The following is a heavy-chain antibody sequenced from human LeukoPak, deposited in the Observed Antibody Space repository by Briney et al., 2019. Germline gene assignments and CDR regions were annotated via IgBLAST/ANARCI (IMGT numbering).Heavy chain of an antibody. Sequence: GGSLRLSCAASGFTFSSYAMSWVRQAPGKGLEWVSGISGSGDNTYYADSVKGRFTISRDNSKNTLYLQMNSLRAEDTAVYYCARETYYYGSGSYIDYWGQGTLVTVSS. D-gene: IGHD3-10*01. CDR3: ARETYYYGSGSYIDY. CDR1: GFTFSSYA. J-gene: IGHJ4*02. V-gene: IGHV3-23*01. CDR2: ISGSGDNT.